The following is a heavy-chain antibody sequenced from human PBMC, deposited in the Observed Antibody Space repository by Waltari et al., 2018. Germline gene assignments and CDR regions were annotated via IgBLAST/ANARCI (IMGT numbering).Heavy chain of an antibody. CDR1: GGSISSSSYY. J-gene: IGHJ4*02. CDR3: ALLLSSGCTAY. Sequence: QLQLQESGPGLVKPSATLSLTCTVSGGSISSSSYYWGWIRQPPGKGLEWIGSIYYSGSTYYNPSLKSRVTISVDTSKNQFSLKLSSVTAADTAVYYCALLLSSGCTAYWGQGTLVTVSS. V-gene: IGHV4-39*07. CDR2: IYYSGST. D-gene: IGHD6-19*01.